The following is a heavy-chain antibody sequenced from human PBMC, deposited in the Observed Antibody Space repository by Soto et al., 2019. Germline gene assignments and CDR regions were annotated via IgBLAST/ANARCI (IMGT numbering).Heavy chain of an antibody. V-gene: IGHV1-69*06. CDR2: IIPIFGTA. Sequence: QVQLVQSGAEVKKPGSSVKVSCKASGGTFSSYAISWVRQAPGQGLEWMGGIIPIFGTANYAQKFQGRVTITADKSTSTADMELSSLRSEKSAWHLCATRLVRGANDPRGGGYYYGMDVWGQGTTVTVAS. CDR3: ATRLVRGANDPRGGGYYYGMDV. J-gene: IGHJ6*02. D-gene: IGHD2-8*02. CDR1: GGTFSSYA.